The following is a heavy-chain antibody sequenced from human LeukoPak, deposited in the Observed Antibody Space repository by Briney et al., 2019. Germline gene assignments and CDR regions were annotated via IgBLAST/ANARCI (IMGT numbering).Heavy chain of an antibody. CDR2: IYHSGST. Sequence: SETLSLTCGVSGYSISSGYYWGWIRQPPGKGLEWIGSIYHSGSTYYNPSLKSRVTISVDTSKNQFSLKLSSVTAADTAVYYCARSTCSSTSCFLYGTYHYGSGSPGPFDYWGQGTLVTVSS. J-gene: IGHJ4*02. CDR1: GYSISSGYY. D-gene: IGHD2-2*01. CDR3: ARSTCSSTSCFLYGTYHYGSGSPGPFDY. V-gene: IGHV4-38-2*01.